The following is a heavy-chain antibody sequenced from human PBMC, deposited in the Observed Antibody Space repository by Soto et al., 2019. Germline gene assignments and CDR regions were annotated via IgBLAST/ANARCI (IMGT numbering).Heavy chain of an antibody. CDR3: ARDTDNRGYGVLDY. V-gene: IGHV3-13*01. Sequence: GGSLRLSCAASGFTLRKYDMHWVRHIPGQGLEWVSCITTAGVTYYPDSVKGRFTVTRETAKNFVYLQMNSLRVEDTALYYCARDTDNRGYGVLDYSGRGTLVTVSS. D-gene: IGHD1-1*01. J-gene: IGHJ4*02. CDR2: ITTAGVT. CDR1: GFTLRKYD.